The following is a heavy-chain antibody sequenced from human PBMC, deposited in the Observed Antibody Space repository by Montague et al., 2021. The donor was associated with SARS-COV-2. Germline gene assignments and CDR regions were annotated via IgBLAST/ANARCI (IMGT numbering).Heavy chain of an antibody. V-gene: IGHV2-70*04. J-gene: IGHJ3*02. D-gene: IGHD3-9*01. CDR2: XXWDDDK. CDR1: GFSLSTSGVR. Sequence: PALVKPTQTLTLTCTLSGFSLSTSGVRASWIRQPPGKALEWLARXXWDDDKFYSTSLKTRLTISKDTSKNQVVLTMTNMDPVDTATYYCARSYYDILTNYYDAFDIWGQGTMVTVSS. CDR3: ARSYYDILTNYYDAFDI.